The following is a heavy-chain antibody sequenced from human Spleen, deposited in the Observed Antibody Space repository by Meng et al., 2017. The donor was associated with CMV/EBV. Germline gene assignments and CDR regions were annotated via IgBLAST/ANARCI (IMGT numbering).Heavy chain of an antibody. V-gene: IGHV3-30*02. Sequence: GGSLRLSCAASDFTFSLYGMHWVRQTPGKGLEWVAFIRDDGSYKYYADSVKGRFTISRDNSKNTLYLQMNSLRAEDTAVYFCARDRGRYCSSTSCSTNWGQGTLVTSPQ. CDR1: DFTFSLYG. J-gene: IGHJ4*02. CDR3: ARDRGRYCSSTSCSTN. CDR2: IRDDGSYK. D-gene: IGHD2-2*01.